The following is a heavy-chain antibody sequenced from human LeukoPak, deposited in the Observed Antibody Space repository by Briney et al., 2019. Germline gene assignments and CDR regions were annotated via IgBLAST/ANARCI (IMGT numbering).Heavy chain of an antibody. CDR2: ITPKSGTP. J-gene: IGHJ6*03. CDR3: ARGGEIVVVPGAMDNYCYYMGV. D-gene: IGHD2-2*01. CDR1: GGTFSSYA. V-gene: IGHV1-69*06. Sequence: ASVKVSCKASGGTFSSYAISWVRQAPGQGLEWMGGITPKSGTPLYAPKFQDRVTITADKSATTAYLELRSLRIGDTAMYYCARGGEIVVVPGAMDNYCYYMGVWGKGTMVTVSS.